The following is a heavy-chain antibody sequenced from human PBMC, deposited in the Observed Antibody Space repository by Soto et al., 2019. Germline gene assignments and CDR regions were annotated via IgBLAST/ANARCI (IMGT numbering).Heavy chain of an antibody. J-gene: IGHJ5*02. CDR3: ARGGGPNWFDP. CDR2: INHSGST. Sequence: PSETLSLTCAVYGGSFSGYHWSWIRQPPGKGLEWIGEINHSGSTNYNPSLKSRVTISVDTSKNQFSLKLSSVTAADTAVYYCARGGGPNWFDPWGQGTLVTVSS. V-gene: IGHV4-34*01. CDR1: GGSFSGYH.